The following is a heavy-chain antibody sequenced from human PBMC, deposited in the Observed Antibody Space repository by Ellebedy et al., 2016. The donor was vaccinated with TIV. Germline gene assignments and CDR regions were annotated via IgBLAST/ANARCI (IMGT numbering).Heavy chain of an antibody. J-gene: IGHJ4*02. Sequence: AASVKVSCKASGGTFSSYAISWVRQAPGQGLEWMGRIIPILGIANYAQKFQGRVTITADKSTSTAYMELSSLRSEDTAVYYCARDGSGFDWLLLSLYFDYWGQGTLVTVSS. V-gene: IGHV1-69*04. CDR1: GGTFSSYA. CDR2: IIPILGIA. CDR3: ARDGSGFDWLLLSLYFDY. D-gene: IGHD3-9*01.